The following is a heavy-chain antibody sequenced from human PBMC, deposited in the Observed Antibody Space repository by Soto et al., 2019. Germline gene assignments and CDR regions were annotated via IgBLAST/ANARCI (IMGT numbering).Heavy chain of an antibody. CDR2: IYPGDSDT. J-gene: IGHJ6*02. D-gene: IGHD6-19*01. Sequence: GESLKISCKGSGYSFTGYWIGWVRQMPGKGLEWMGIIYPGDSDTRYSPSFQGQVTISADKSISTAYLQWSSLKASDTAMYYCARLDFWPTRSSGWVHGMDVWGQGTTVTVSS. CDR3: ARLDFWPTRSSGWVHGMDV. CDR1: GYSFTGYW. V-gene: IGHV5-51*01.